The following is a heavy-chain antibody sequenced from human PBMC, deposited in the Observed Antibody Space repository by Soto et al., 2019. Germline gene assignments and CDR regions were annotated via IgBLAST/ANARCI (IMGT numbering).Heavy chain of an antibody. Sequence: QLVQSGAEVKKPGSSAKVSCKASGGDFLSYTISWVRQAPGQGPEWMGTIIPILDVAKNAQKFQGRVAITADKATSTVYMELRSLRSDDTAVYYCAQMWFGELWHGMDVWGQGTTITVSS. V-gene: IGHV1-69*02. J-gene: IGHJ6*02. CDR2: IIPILDVA. D-gene: IGHD3-10*01. CDR3: AQMWFGELWHGMDV. CDR1: GGDFLSYT.